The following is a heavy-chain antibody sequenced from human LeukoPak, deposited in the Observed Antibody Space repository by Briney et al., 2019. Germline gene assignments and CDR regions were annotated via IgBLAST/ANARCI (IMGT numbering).Heavy chain of an antibody. V-gene: IGHV1-8*02. Sequence: ASVKVSCKASGYTFTGYYMHWVRQAPGQGLEWMRWMNPNSGNTGYAQKFQGRVTMTRNTSISTAYMELSSLRSEDTAVYYCATSIGFGELPDYWGQGTLVTVSS. CDR2: MNPNSGNT. D-gene: IGHD3-10*01. CDR1: GYTFTGYY. J-gene: IGHJ4*02. CDR3: ATSIGFGELPDY.